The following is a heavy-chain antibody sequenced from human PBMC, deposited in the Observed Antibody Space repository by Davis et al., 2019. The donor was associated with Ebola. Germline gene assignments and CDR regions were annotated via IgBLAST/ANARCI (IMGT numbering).Heavy chain of an antibody. CDR1: GYTFTNYY. V-gene: IGHV1-46*03. J-gene: IGHJ3*02. D-gene: IGHD5-12*01. CDR3: TTPGGQDSGYDVFDI. Sequence: ASVKVSCKASGYTFTNYYMHWVRQAPGPVLEWTGMINPNDGRTIYAQKFQGRVTVTRDTSTTTVYMDLSSLRSEDTALYYCTTPGGQDSGYDVFDIWGQGTMVTVSS. CDR2: INPNDGRT.